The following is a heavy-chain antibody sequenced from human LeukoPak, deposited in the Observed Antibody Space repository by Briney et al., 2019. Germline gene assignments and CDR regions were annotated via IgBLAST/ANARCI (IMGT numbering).Heavy chain of an antibody. J-gene: IGHJ4*02. CDR2: IDWDDDK. Sequence: SGPTLVNPTQTLTLTCTFSGFSLSTSGMCVSWIRQPPGKALEWLALIDWDDDKYYSTSLKTRLTISKDTPKNQVVLTMTNMDPVDTATYYCARTMITFGGVIVNYFDYWGQGTLVTVSS. CDR3: ARTMITFGGVIVNYFDY. CDR1: GFSLSTSGMC. V-gene: IGHV2-70*01. D-gene: IGHD3-16*02.